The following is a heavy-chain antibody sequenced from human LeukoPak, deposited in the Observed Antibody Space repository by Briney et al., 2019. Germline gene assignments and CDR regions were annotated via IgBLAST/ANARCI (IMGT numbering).Heavy chain of an antibody. CDR2: IYYSGST. CDR3: ARGYHDFSGYWLSYFDY. CDR1: GGSISSYY. D-gene: IGHD3-22*01. J-gene: IGHJ4*02. V-gene: IGHV4-59*01. Sequence: PSETLSLTCTVSGGSISSYYWSRIRQPPGKGLEWIGYIYYSGSTNYNPSLKSRVTISVDTSKNQFSLKLSSVTAADTAVYYCARGYHDFSGYWLSYFDYWGQGTLVTVSS.